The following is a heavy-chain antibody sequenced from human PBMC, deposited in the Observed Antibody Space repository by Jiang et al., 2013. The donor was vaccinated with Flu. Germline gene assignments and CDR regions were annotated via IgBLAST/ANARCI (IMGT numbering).Heavy chain of an antibody. CDR3: ARQGPPSMNYYGMDV. J-gene: IGHJ6*02. V-gene: IGHV4-39*01. D-gene: IGHD6-6*01. CDR2: IYYSGST. CDR1: GGSISSSSYY. Sequence: GPGLVKPSETLSLTCTVSGGSISSSSYYWGWIRQPPGKGLEWIGSIYYSGSTYYNPSLKSRVTISVDTSKNQFSLKLSSVTAADTAVYYCARQGPPSMNYYGMDVWGQGTTVTVSS.